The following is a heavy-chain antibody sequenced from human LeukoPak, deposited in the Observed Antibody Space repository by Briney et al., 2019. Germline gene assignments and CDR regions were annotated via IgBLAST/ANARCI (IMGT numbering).Heavy chain of an antibody. CDR2: MNPNSGNT. V-gene: IGHV1-8*01. Sequence: ASVKVSCKASGYTFTSYDINWVRQATGQGLEWMGWMNPNSGNTGYAQKFQGRVTMTRNTSISTAYMELSSLRSEDTAVYYCARGSRYYDFWSGYSTGDYWGQGTLVTVSS. CDR1: GYTFTSYD. J-gene: IGHJ4*02. CDR3: ARGSRYYDFWSGYSTGDY. D-gene: IGHD3-3*01.